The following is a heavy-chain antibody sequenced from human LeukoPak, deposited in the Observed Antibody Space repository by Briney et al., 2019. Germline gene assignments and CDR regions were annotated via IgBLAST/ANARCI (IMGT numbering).Heavy chain of an antibody. J-gene: IGHJ4*02. V-gene: IGHV1-2*02. D-gene: IGHD3-22*01. Sequence: ASVKDSCKASGYTFTGYYMHWVRQAPGQGLEWMGWINPNSGGTNYAQKFQGRVTMTRDTSISTAYMELSRLRSDDTAVYYCASNYYDSSGYYYTPDYWGQGTLVTVSS. CDR2: INPNSGGT. CDR1: GYTFTGYY. CDR3: ASNYYDSSGYYYTPDY.